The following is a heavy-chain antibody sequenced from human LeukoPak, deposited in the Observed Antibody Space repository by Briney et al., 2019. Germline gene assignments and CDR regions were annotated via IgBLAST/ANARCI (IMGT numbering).Heavy chain of an antibody. V-gene: IGHV1-18*01. CDR1: GYTFISHG. Sequence: ASVKVSCKASGYTFISHGISWVRQAPGQGLEWMGWISAYNGNTNYSQKLQGRVTMTTDTSTSTAYMDLRSLRSDDTAVYYCARVDTGYDILTGYPDYYYMDVWGKGTRSPSP. CDR2: ISAYNGNT. CDR3: ARVDTGYDILTGYPDYYYMDV. J-gene: IGHJ6*03. D-gene: IGHD3-9*01.